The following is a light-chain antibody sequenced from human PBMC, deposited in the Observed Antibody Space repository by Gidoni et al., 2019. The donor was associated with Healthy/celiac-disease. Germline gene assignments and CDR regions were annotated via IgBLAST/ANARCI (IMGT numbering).Light chain of an antibody. V-gene: IGKV3-11*01. J-gene: IGKJ4*01. Sequence: DIVLTQSPATLSLYPGERATLSCRASQSVSSYLAWYQQKPGQAPRLLIYDASNRATGIPARFSGSGSGTDFTLTISSLEPEDFAVYYCQQRSNWPPIFGGGTKVEIK. CDR3: QQRSNWPPI. CDR2: DAS. CDR1: QSVSSY.